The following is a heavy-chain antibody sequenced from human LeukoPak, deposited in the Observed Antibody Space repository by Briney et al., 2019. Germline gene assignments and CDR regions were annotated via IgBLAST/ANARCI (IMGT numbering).Heavy chain of an antibody. D-gene: IGHD6-13*01. CDR3: ARAGRFTAAAGY. J-gene: IGHJ4*02. V-gene: IGHV4-34*01. Sequence: SETLSLTCAVYGGSFSGYYWSWIRQPPGKGLEWIGEINHSGSTNYNPSLKCRVTISVDTSKNQFSLKLSSVTAADTAVYYCARAGRFTAAAGYWGQGTLVTVSS. CDR2: INHSGST. CDR1: GGSFSGYY.